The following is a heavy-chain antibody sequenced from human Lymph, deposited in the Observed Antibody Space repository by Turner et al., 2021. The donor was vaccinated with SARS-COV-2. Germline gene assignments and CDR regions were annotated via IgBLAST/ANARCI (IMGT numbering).Heavy chain of an antibody. Sequence: QVQLQESGPRLVKPLETLSLTCTVSGGSMNSNYWSWIRQPPGKRLEWSGYIYYRGSTNYNPSLESRVTISVYTSRNQFSLNLTSVTAADTAIYYCARETVNNWVDPWGQGTLVTVSS. CDR2: IYYRGST. CDR1: GGSMNSNY. J-gene: IGHJ5*02. CDR3: ARETVNNWVDP. D-gene: IGHD2-21*02. V-gene: IGHV4-59*01.